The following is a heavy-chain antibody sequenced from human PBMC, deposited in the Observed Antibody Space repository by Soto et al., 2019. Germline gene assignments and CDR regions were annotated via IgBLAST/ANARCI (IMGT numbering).Heavy chain of an antibody. V-gene: IGHV3-30-3*01. CDR1: GFTFSSYA. CDR3: ARASEESGRYGPYFDY. D-gene: IGHD6-19*01. J-gene: IGHJ4*02. CDR2: ISYDGSNK. Sequence: SLRLSCAASGFTFSSYAMHWVRQAPGKGLEWVAVISYDGSNKYYADSVKGRFTISRDNSKNTLYLQMNSLRAEDTAVYYCARASEESGRYGPYFDYWGQGTLVTVSS.